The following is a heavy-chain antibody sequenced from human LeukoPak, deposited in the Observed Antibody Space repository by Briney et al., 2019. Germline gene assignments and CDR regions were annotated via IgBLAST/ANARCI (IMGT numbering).Heavy chain of an antibody. D-gene: IGHD2-2*01. J-gene: IGHJ4*02. CDR3: ARLHRHCSSTSCSDY. CDR2: IYYSGST. CDR1: GGSISSSSYY. V-gene: IGHV4-39*01. Sequence: SETLSFTCTVSGGSISSSSYYWGWIRQPPGKGLEWIGSIYYSGSTYYNPSLKSRVTISVDTSKNQFSLKLSSVTAADTAVYYCARLHRHCSSTSCSDYWGQGTLVTVSS.